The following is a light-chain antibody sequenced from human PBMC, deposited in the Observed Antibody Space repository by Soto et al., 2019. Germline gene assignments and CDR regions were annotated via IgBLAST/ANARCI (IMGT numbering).Light chain of an antibody. CDR3: QQLNSYPRT. CDR2: AAS. Sequence: DIQLTQSPSFLSASVGDRVTITCRASQGIGSYLAWYQQRPGKAPKLLIYAASTLQSGVTSRFSGSGSVTEFTLTISSLQPEDWATFYCQQLNSYPRTFGQGTKLEIK. V-gene: IGKV1-9*01. CDR1: QGIGSY. J-gene: IGKJ2*01.